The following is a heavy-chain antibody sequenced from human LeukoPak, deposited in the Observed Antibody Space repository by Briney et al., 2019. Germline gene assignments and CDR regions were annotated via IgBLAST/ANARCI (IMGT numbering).Heavy chain of an antibody. CDR3: ARMDGDYFDF. CDR1: GFIFSSYA. V-gene: IGHV3-23*01. J-gene: IGHJ4*02. D-gene: IGHD4-17*01. CDR2: ISGSGGST. Sequence: PGGSLRLSCAASGFIFSSYAMSWVRQAPGKGLEWVSTISGSGGSTYYADSVKGRFTISRDNVENSLFLQMNSLRAEDTAVYYCARMDGDYFDFWGQGTLVTVSS.